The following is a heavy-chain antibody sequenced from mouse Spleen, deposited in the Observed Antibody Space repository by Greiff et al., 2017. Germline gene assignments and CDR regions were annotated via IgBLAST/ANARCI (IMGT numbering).Heavy chain of an antibody. Sequence: QVQLQQPGAELVMPGASVKLSCKASGYTFTSYWMHWVKQRPGQGLEWIGEIDPSDSYTNYNQKFKGKATLTVDKSSSTAYMQLSSLTSEDSAVYYCARPLYDGYSRGFAYWGQGTLVTVSA. CDR1: GYTFTSYW. CDR3: ARPLYDGYSRGFAY. V-gene: IGHV1-69*01. J-gene: IGHJ3*01. D-gene: IGHD2-3*01. CDR2: IDPSDSYT.